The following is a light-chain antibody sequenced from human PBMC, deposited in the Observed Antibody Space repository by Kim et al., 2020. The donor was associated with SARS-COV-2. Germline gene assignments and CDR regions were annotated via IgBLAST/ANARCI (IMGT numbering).Light chain of an antibody. Sequence: ERTPLSCRASQSVSNNVAWYQHKPGRPPRLLSYGASTRATGVPARFSGSGSGTEFTLTVSSLQSEDFAVYYCHHYNDWPPGDTFGQGSTLEIK. CDR2: GAS. CDR1: QSVSNN. J-gene: IGKJ2*01. V-gene: IGKV3-15*01. CDR3: HHYNDWPPGDT.